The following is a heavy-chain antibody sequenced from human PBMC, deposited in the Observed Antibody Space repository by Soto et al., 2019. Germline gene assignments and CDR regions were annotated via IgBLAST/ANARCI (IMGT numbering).Heavy chain of an antibody. Sequence: EVQLLESGGGLVQPGGSLRLSCAASGFTFSNYAMSWVRQAPGRGLEWVSTISGTGGDTYYADSVKGRFTISRDNSKSTLHLQMNSLRAEDTAVYFCAMGGWGSTVTSAFDYWGQGTLVTVSS. J-gene: IGHJ4*02. CDR1: GFTFSNYA. CDR3: AMGGWGSTVTSAFDY. CDR2: ISGTGGDT. V-gene: IGHV3-23*01. D-gene: IGHD4-17*01.